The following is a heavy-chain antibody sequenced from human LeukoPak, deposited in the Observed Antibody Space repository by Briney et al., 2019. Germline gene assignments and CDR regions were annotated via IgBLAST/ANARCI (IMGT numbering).Heavy chain of an antibody. V-gene: IGHV4-39*07. CDR1: GGSISNSIYY. D-gene: IGHD3-16*02. J-gene: IGHJ6*02. CDR2: IHYSGST. CDR3: ARDRRLGELSPYGMDV. Sequence: SETLSLTCTVSGGSISNSIYYWGWIRQPPGKGLEWIVSIHYSGSTYYNPSLKSRVTISVDKSKNQFSLKLSSVTAADTAVYYCARDRRLGELSPYGMDVWGQGTTVTVSS.